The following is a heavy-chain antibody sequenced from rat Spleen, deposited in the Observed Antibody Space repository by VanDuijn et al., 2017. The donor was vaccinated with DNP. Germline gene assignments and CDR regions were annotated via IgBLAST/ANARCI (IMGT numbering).Heavy chain of an antibody. D-gene: IGHD1-7*01. Sequence: EVQLQESGSGLVKPSPSLPLTCSFTGYSITSTYWGWLRKFPGKKMEYIGHISYSGSTNYNPSLRSRISITTYTSKNHFFLHLNSVTTEDTATYDCARWTRYFDYWGQGVMVTVSS. J-gene: IGHJ2*01. V-gene: IGHV3-1*01. CDR1: GYSITSTY. CDR3: ARWTRYFDY. CDR2: ISYSGST.